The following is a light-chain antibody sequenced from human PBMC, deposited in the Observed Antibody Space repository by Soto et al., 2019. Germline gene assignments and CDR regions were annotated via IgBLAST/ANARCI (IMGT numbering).Light chain of an antibody. CDR2: DAS. CDR3: QQYNNWPRS. J-gene: IGKJ4*01. Sequence: ERVMTQSPATLSVSPGERATLSCRASQSVTSNLAWYQQKPGQSPRLVIYDASTRATGIPARFSGSGSGTEFTLTISNLQSEDFAVYYWQQYNNWPRSFGGGTKVEIK. V-gene: IGKV3-15*01. CDR1: QSVTSN.